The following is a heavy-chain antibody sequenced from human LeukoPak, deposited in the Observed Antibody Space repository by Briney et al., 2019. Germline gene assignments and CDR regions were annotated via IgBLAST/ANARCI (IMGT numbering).Heavy chain of an antibody. CDR3: AKGRSGVSSAAINY. D-gene: IGHD2-2*01. Sequence: GGSLRLSSAASGSTLSSYATSSVRQAPGKGLEWVSTISGSGDSTTYADSVKGRFTISRDNSKTTLHVQMNSLRAEDTAVYSCAKGRSGVSSAAINYWGQGTLVTVSS. CDR2: ISGSGDST. CDR1: GSTLSSYA. J-gene: IGHJ4*02. V-gene: IGHV3-23*01.